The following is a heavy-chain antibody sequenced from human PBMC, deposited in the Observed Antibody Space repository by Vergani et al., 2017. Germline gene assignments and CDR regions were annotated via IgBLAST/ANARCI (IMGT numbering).Heavy chain of an antibody. D-gene: IGHD2-8*01. CDR1: GFSLSTSGVG. J-gene: IGHJ4*02. Sequence: QITLKESGPTLVKPTQTLTLTCTFSGFSLSTSGVGVGWIRQPPGKALEWLALIYWDDDKRYSPSLKSRLTITKDTSKNQVVLTMTNMDPVDTATYYCAHGVQLMVYASFDYWGQGTLVTVSS. V-gene: IGHV2-5*02. CDR3: AHGVQLMVYASFDY. CDR2: IYWDDDK.